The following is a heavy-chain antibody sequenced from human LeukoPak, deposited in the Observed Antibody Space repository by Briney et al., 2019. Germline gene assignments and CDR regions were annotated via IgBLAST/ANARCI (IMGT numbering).Heavy chain of an antibody. D-gene: IGHD3-3*01. V-gene: IGHV4-34*01. CDR1: GGSFSGYY. CDR3: ARGPAYDFWSGYYYNWFDP. J-gene: IGHJ5*02. CDR2: INHSGST. Sequence: PSETLSLTCAVYGGSFSGYYWSWIRQPPGKGLEWIGEINHSGSTNYNPSLKSRVTISVDTSKNQFSLKLSSVTAADTAVYYCARGPAYDFWSGYYYNWFDPWGQGTLVTVSS.